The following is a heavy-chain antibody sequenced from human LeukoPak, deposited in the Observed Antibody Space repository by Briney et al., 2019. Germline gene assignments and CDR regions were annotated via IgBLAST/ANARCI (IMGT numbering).Heavy chain of an antibody. Sequence: GGSLRLSCAVSGFTFSTYTMNWVRQAPGKGLEWVSSISNYADSVKGRFTISRDNAKNSLYLQMSSLRAEDTAVYYCARQYSSSSPLDYWGQGTLVTVSS. J-gene: IGHJ4*02. CDR3: ARQYSSSSPLDY. CDR2: IS. D-gene: IGHD6-6*01. V-gene: IGHV3-21*01. CDR1: GFTFSTYT.